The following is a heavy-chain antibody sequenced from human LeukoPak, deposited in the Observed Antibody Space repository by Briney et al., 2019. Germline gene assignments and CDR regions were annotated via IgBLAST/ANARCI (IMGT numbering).Heavy chain of an antibody. J-gene: IGHJ6*02. V-gene: IGHV1-18*01. CDR1: GYTFTSYG. D-gene: IGHD3-22*01. Sequence: GASVKVSCKASGYTFTSYGISWVRQAPGQGLEWMGWISAYNGNTNYAQKLQGRVTMTTDTSTSTAYMELRSLRSDDTAVYYCARDSSGYYVGYYYYGMDVWGQGTTVTVSS. CDR3: ARDSSGYYVGYYYYGMDV. CDR2: ISAYNGNT.